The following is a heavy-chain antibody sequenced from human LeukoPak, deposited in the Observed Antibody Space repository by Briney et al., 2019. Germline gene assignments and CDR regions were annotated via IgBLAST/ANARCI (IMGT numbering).Heavy chain of an antibody. J-gene: IGHJ4*02. CDR3: AKGVRFLEWLEYYFDY. CDR1: GFTFSSYG. D-gene: IGHD3-3*01. Sequence: GGSLRLSCAASGFTFSSYGMHWVRQAPGKGLEGVAVISYDGSNKYYADSVKGRFTISRDNSENTLYLQMNSLRAEDTAVYYCAKGVRFLEWLEYYFDYWGQGTLVTVSS. V-gene: IGHV3-30*18. CDR2: ISYDGSNK.